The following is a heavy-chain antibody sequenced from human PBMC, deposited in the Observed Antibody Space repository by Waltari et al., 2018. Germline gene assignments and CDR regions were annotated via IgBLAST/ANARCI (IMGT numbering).Heavy chain of an antibody. CDR3: ARGGWGFYLDD. D-gene: IGHD7-27*01. J-gene: IGHJ4*02. CDR1: GFTFSSYG. CDR2: ISSSGSYT. V-gene: IGHV3-21*02. Sequence: EVLLVESGGGLVKPGGSLSLPCAASGFTFSSYGMNWVRQAPGKGLEWVSSISSSGSYTHYVDSVKGRFTISRDNAKNSLYLQMNTLRAEDTAVYYCARGGWGFYLDDWGQGTLVTSSS.